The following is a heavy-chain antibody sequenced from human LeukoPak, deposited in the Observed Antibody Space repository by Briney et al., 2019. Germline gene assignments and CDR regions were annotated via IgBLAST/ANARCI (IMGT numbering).Heavy chain of an antibody. Sequence: PSETLSLTCTVSGGSISSSSCYWGWIRQPPGKGLEWIGSIYYSGSTYYNPSLKSRVTISVDTSKNQFSLKLSSVTAADTAVYYCARDREGYGAVRNAFDIWGQGTMVTVSS. D-gene: IGHD4/OR15-4a*01. CDR1: GGSISSSSCY. J-gene: IGHJ3*02. CDR3: ARDREGYGAVRNAFDI. V-gene: IGHV4-39*07. CDR2: IYYSGST.